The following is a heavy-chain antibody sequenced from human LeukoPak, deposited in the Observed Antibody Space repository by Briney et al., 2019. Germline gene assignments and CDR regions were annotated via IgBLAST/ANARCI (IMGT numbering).Heavy chain of an antibody. CDR1: GYTLTELS. CDR2: FDPEDGET. Sequence: ASVKVSCKVSGYTLTELSMHWVRQAPGKGLEWMGGFDPEDGETIYAQKFQGRVTMTEDTSTDTAYMELSSLRSEDTAVYYCATGKVVVYGSGSTSFDYWGQGTLVTVSS. D-gene: IGHD3-10*01. CDR3: ATGKVVVYGSGSTSFDY. J-gene: IGHJ4*02. V-gene: IGHV1-24*01.